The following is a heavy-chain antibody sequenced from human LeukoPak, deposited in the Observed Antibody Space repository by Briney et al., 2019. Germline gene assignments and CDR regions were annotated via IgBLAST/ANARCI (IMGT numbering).Heavy chain of an antibody. CDR2: ISYDGSNK. CDR1: GFTFSGYG. D-gene: IGHD6-13*01. Sequence: GRSLRLSCAASGFTFSGYGMHWVRQAPGKGLEWVAVISYDGSNKYYADSVKGRFTISRDNSKNTLYLQMNSLRAEDTAVYYCAKVSYAAAAGEHDYWGQGTLVTVSS. CDR3: AKVSYAAAAGEHDY. J-gene: IGHJ4*02. V-gene: IGHV3-30*18.